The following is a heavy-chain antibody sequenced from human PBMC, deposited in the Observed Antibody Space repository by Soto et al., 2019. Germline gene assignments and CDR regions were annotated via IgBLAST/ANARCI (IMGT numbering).Heavy chain of an antibody. V-gene: IGHV3-7*01. CDR2: IKQDGSEK. D-gene: IGHD3-16*01. CDR3: ARISGLMGGAFDS. CDR1: GFTFVNHW. Sequence: GGSLRLSCAASGFTFVNHWMSWVRQVPGKGLEWVADIKQDGSEKNYVDSVKGRFTISRDNAKNALYLQISGLRAEDTAVYYCARISGLMGGAFDSWGQGTLVTVSS. J-gene: IGHJ4*02.